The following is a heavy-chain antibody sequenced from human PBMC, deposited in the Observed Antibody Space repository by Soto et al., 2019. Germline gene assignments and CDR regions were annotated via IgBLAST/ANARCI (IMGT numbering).Heavy chain of an antibody. CDR3: ARVTAVAVALFDY. CDR2: IIPIFGTA. D-gene: IGHD6-19*01. J-gene: IGHJ4*02. CDR1: GGTFSSYA. V-gene: IGHV1-69*13. Sequence: GASVKVSCKASGGTFSSYAISWVRQAPGQGLEWMGGIIPIFGTANYAQKFQGRVTIIADESTSTAYMELSSLRSEDTAVYYCARVTAVAVALFDYWGQGTLVTVSS.